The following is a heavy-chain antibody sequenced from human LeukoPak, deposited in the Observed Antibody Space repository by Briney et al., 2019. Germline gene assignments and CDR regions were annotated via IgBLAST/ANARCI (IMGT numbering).Heavy chain of an antibody. CDR1: GFTFSNYW. CDR3: ARERVFGELFDYAVDV. D-gene: IGHD3-10*02. V-gene: IGHV3-74*01. J-gene: IGHJ6*02. Sequence: GGSLRLSCVGSGFTFSNYWMHWVRQVPGKGLVWVSRINGDGDSTRYADSVKGRFTTSRDNGKNTLYLQMNTLKSEDTAVYYCARERVFGELFDYAVDVWGQGTTVTVSS. CDR2: INGDGDST.